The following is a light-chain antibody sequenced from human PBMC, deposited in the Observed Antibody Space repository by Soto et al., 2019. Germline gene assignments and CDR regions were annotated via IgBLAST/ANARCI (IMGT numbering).Light chain of an antibody. V-gene: IGLV2-11*01. CDR2: DVS. Sequence: QSALTQPRSVSGSPGQSVTISCTGTSSDVGTYNYVSWYQQHPGKAPKLMIYDVSQRPSGVPDRFSGSKSGNTASLTISGLQAEDEADYYCCSYAGRCTSVLGGGTKLTVL. CDR1: SSDVGTYNY. CDR3: CSYAGRCTSV. J-gene: IGLJ2*01.